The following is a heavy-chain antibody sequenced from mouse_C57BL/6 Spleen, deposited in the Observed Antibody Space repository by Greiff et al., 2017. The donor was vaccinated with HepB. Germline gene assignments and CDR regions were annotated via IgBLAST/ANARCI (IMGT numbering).Heavy chain of an antibody. J-gene: IGHJ2*01. CDR1: GYTFTDYN. CDR2: INPNNGGT. D-gene: IGHD1-1*01. V-gene: IGHV1-22*01. Sequence: EVQGVESGPELVKPGASVKMSCKASGYTFTDYNMHWVKQSHGKSLEWIGYINPNNGGTSYNQKFKGKATLTVNKSSSTAYMELRSLTSEDSAVYYCARFYYYFDYWGQGTTLTVSS. CDR3: ARFYYYFDY.